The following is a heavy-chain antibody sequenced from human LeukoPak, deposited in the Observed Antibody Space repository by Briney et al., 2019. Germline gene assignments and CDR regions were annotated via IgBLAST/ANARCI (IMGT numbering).Heavy chain of an antibody. CDR1: GDTFNSYA. CDR2: IIPIFGTT. V-gene: IGHV1-69*06. J-gene: IGHJ4*02. CDR3: GRGRTTKSLVGARLDY. D-gene: IGHD1-26*01. Sequence: SVKVSCKASGDTFNSYAISWVRQAPGQGLEWMGGIIPIFGTTNYAQKFQGRVTITADKSTSTAYMELSSLRPEDTAVYYCGRGRTTKSLVGARLDYWGEGTLVTVSS.